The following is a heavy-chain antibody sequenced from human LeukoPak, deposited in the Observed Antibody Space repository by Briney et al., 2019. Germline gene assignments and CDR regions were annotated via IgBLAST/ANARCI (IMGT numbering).Heavy chain of an antibody. V-gene: IGHV4-61*05. D-gene: IGHD1-26*01. J-gene: IGHJ4*02. CDR3: ARRRYSGSSYFDY. Sequence: SETLSLTCTVSGGSISSSSYYWSWIRQPPGKGLEWIGYIYYSGSTNYNPSLKSRVTISVDTSKNQFSLKLSSVTAADTAVYYCARRRYSGSSYFDYWGQGTLVTVSS. CDR2: IYYSGST. CDR1: GGSISSSSYY.